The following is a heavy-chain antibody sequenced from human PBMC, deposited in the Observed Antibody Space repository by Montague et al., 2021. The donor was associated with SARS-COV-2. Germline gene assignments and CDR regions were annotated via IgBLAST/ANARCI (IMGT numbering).Heavy chain of an antibody. D-gene: IGHD1-20*01. J-gene: IGHJ4*02. V-gene: IGHV4-4*07. CDR3: VRDQGRSNWNYPDY. Sequence: SETLSLTCTVSGGSISGYYWSWFRQSAGKGLEWIGRIYNSGSTSYNLSHKSRVTMSVDTSKNQFSLKLSSVTAADTAVYYCVRDQGRSNWNYPDYWGQGTLVTVSS. CDR1: GGSISGYY. CDR2: IYNSGST.